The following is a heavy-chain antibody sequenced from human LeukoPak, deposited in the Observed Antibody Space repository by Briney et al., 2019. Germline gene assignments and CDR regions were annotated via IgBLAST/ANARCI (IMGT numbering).Heavy chain of an antibody. CDR1: GFTFSSYA. CDR2: ISGSGGST. D-gene: IGHD5-12*01. V-gene: IGHV3-23*01. Sequence: QPGGSLRLSCAASGFTFSSYAMSWVRQAPGKGLEWVSAISGSGGSTYYADSVKGRFTISGDNSKNTLYLQMNSLRAEDTAVYYCAKRGGYDPRAPDFDYWGQGTLVTVSS. CDR3: AKRGGYDPRAPDFDY. J-gene: IGHJ4*02.